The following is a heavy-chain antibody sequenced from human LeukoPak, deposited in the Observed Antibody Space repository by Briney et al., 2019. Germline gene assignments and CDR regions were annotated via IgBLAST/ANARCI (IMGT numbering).Heavy chain of an antibody. D-gene: IGHD3-10*02. J-gene: IGHJ4*02. CDR2: INTNTGNP. CDR1: GYTFTTIG. Sequence: ASVKVSCKAPGYTFTTIGISWVRQAPGQGLEWMGWINTNTGNPTYAQGFTGRFVFSLDTSVSTAYLQISSLKAEDTAVYYCAREGGMVFGELKTPSNDYWGQGTLVTVSS. V-gene: IGHV7-4-1*02. CDR3: AREGGMVFGELKTPSNDY.